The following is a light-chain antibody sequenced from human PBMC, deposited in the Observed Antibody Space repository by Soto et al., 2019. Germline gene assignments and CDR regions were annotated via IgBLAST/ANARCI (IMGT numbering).Light chain of an antibody. J-gene: IGLJ2*01. CDR1: SSDVGGHNF. CDR3: SAYAGNNNPVI. CDR2: EVT. V-gene: IGLV2-8*01. Sequence: QSALTQPPSASGSPGQSVTISCTGTSSDVGGHNFVSWYQQHPGKAPKFLIYEVTKRPSGVPDRFSGSKSGITASLTVSGLKADDEAYYYCSAYAGNNNPVIFGGGPKLTVL.